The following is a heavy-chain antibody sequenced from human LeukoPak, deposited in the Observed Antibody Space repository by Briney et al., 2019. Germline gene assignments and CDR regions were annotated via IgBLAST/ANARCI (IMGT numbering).Heavy chain of an antibody. CDR1: GYTFTSYG. Sequence: ASVKVSCKASGYTFTSYGISWVRQAPGQGREWMGWISAYNGNTNYAQKLQGRVTMTTDTSTSTAYMELRSLRSDDTAVYYCARDPPIRYFDWLPHYYYYGMDVWGKGTTVTVSS. D-gene: IGHD3-9*01. CDR3: ARDPPIRYFDWLPHYYYYGMDV. CDR2: ISAYNGNT. J-gene: IGHJ6*04. V-gene: IGHV1-18*04.